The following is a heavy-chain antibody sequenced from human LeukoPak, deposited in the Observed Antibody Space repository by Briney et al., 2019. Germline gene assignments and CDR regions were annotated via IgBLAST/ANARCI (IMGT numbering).Heavy chain of an antibody. D-gene: IGHD6-6*01. CDR1: GFTFSSYS. J-gene: IGHJ4*02. Sequence: GGSLRLSCAASGFTFSSYSMNWVHQAPGKGLEWVSSISSSSSYIYYADSVKGRFTISRDNAKNTLYLQMNSLRAEDTAIYYCARDARSSSSFYFLDSWAQGTLVTVSS. CDR2: ISSSSSYI. CDR3: ARDARSSSSFYFLDS. V-gene: IGHV3-21*04.